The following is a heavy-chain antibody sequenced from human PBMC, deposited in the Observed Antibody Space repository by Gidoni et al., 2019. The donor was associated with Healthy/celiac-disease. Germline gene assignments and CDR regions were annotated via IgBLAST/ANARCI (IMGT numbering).Heavy chain of an antibody. Sequence: QVQLVQSGAEVKKPGSSVKVSCKASGGTFSSYAISWVRQAPGQGLEWMGGIIPIFGTANYAQKFQGRGTITAEKSTSTADRGLSSLRSEDTAVYYGAGGGSSWQHWYFDLWGRGTLVTVSS. D-gene: IGHD6-13*01. V-gene: IGHV1-69*06. CDR2: IIPIFGTA. J-gene: IGHJ2*01. CDR1: GGTFSSYA. CDR3: AGGGSSWQHWYFDL.